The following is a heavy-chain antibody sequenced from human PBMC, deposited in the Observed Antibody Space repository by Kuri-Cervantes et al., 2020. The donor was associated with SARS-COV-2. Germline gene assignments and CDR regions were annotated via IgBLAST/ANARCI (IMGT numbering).Heavy chain of an antibody. V-gene: IGHV3-21*01. CDR2: ISSSSSYI. CDR3: ASPPYYGSGSYYPNDAFDI. D-gene: IGHD3-10*01. J-gene: IGHJ3*02. Sequence: GESLKISCAASGFSLSRYTMNWVRQAPGKGLEWVSSISSSSSYIYYADSVKGRFTISRDNAKNSLYLQMNSLRAEDTAVYYCASPPYYGSGSYYPNDAFDIWGQGTMVTVSS. CDR1: GFSLSRYT.